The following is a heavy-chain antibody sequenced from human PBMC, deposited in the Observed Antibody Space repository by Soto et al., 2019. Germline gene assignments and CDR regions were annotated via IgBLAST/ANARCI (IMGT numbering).Heavy chain of an antibody. J-gene: IGHJ6*02. CDR3: ARWCGSSSPGIPYYYYYYGMDV. D-gene: IGHD6-6*01. Sequence: ASVKVSCKASGYTFTSYAMHWVRQAPGQRLEWMGWINAGNGNTKYSQKFQGRVTITRDTSASTAYMELSSLRSEDTAVYYCARWCGSSSPGIPYYYYYYGMDVWGQGTTVTVSS. CDR2: INAGNGNT. V-gene: IGHV1-3*01. CDR1: GYTFTSYA.